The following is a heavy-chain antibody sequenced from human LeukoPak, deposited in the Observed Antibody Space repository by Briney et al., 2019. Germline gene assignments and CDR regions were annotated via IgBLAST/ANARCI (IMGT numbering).Heavy chain of an antibody. V-gene: IGHV3-30-3*01. D-gene: IGHD2-2*01. J-gene: IGHJ5*02. CDR1: GFTFSSYA. Sequence: GGSLRLSCAASGFTFSSYAMHWVRQAPGKGLEWVAVISYDGSNKYYADSVKGRFTISRDNSKNTLYLQMNSLRAEDTAVYYCAREDCSSTSCSSAWFDPWGQGTLVTVSS. CDR2: ISYDGSNK. CDR3: AREDCSSTSCSSAWFDP.